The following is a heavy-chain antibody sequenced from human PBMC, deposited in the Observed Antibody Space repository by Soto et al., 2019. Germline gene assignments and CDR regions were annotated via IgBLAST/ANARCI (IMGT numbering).Heavy chain of an antibody. Sequence: EVQLLESGGGLVQPGGSLRLSCVASGFSFSSYAMSWVRQAPGKGLEWVSAISGSGGSTYYADSVKGRFTISRDNSKNTLYLQMNSLRDEDTAVYFCAKDQLPGVAFCGGECYPTALDYWGQGTLVTVSS. CDR3: AKDQLPGVAFCGGECYPTALDY. V-gene: IGHV3-23*01. CDR2: ISGSGGST. CDR1: GFSFSSYA. J-gene: IGHJ4*02. D-gene: IGHD2-21*01.